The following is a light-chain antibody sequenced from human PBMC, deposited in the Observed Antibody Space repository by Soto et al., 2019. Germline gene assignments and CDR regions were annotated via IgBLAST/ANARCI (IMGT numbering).Light chain of an antibody. V-gene: IGLV2-18*01. CDR3: SLYTSENAYV. Sequence: QSVLTQPPSVFGSPGQSVTISCIGTSTDFVSYNRVSWYQQPPGTAPKLMIYEVSKRPSGVPDRFSGSKSGNTASLTISGLQAADEADYYCSLYTSENAYVFGTGTKLTVL. J-gene: IGLJ1*01. CDR1: STDFVSYNR. CDR2: EVS.